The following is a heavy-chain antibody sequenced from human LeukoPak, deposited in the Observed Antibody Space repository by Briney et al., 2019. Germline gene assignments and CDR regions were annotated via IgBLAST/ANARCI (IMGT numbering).Heavy chain of an antibody. Sequence: PSETLSLTCTVSGSSISSNSYYWGWIRQPPGKGLKWIGSIYYSGSTYYNPSLKSRVTISVDTSKNQFSLKLSSVTAADTAVYYCARGRVSPAIGYCSSTSCYARYYYYYMDVWGKGTTVTVSS. CDR3: ARGRVSPAIGYCSSTSCYARYYYYYMDV. V-gene: IGHV4-39*01. CDR2: IYYSGST. J-gene: IGHJ6*03. CDR1: GSSISSNSYY. D-gene: IGHD2-2*01.